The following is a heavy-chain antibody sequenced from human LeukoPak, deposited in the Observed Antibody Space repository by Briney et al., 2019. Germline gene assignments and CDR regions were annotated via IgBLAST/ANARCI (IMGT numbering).Heavy chain of an antibody. D-gene: IGHD3-22*01. CDR3: TYDSRGYSFDY. V-gene: IGHV3-30-3*01. CDR1: GFTFSSYA. J-gene: IGHJ4*02. CDR2: ISYDGSGK. Sequence: GGSLRLSCAASGFTFSSYAMHWVRQAPGKGLEWVAVISYDGSGKYYGDSVKGRFTISRDNSKNTLYLQINTLRAEDTAVYYCTYDSRGYSFDYWGQGTLVIVSS.